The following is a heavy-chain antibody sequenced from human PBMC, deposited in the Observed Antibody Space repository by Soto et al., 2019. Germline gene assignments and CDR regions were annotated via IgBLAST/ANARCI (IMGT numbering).Heavy chain of an antibody. V-gene: IGHV3-30-3*01. CDR1: GFTFSSYA. CDR2: ISYDGSNK. D-gene: IGHD1-26*01. J-gene: IGHJ4*02. CDR3: ARDQKQGGWELPGHV. Sequence: QVQLVESGGGVVQPGRSLRLSCAASGFTFSSYAMHWVRQAPGKGLEWVAVISYDGSNKYYADSVKGRFTISRDNSKNTLYLQMNSLRAEDTAVYYCARDQKQGGWELPGHVWGQGTLVTVSS.